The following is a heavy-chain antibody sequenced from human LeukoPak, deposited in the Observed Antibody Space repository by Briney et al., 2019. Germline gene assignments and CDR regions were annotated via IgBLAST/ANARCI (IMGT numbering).Heavy chain of an antibody. Sequence: GGSLRLSCAASGFSFSSYNMNWVRQAPGKGLEWVSSITTSSTYTFYADSVKGRFTISGDNAKNSLYLQMNSLRAEDTAVYYCARGSQEVLRYFDWSPSPPDYWGQGTLVTVSS. J-gene: IGHJ4*02. V-gene: IGHV3-21*01. CDR2: ITTSSTYT. CDR1: GFSFSSYN. CDR3: ARGSQEVLRYFDWSPSPPDY. D-gene: IGHD3-9*01.